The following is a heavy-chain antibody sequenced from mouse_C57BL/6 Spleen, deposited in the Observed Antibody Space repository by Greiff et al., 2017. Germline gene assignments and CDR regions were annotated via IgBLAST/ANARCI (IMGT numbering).Heavy chain of an antibody. CDR2: IRSKSNNYAT. D-gene: IGHD2-1*01. CDR3: VRHGIYYGNYMDY. J-gene: IGHJ4*01. Sequence: EVQRVESGGGLVQPKGSLKLSCAASGFSFNTYAMNWVRQAPGKGLEWVARIRSKSNNYATYYADSVKDRFTISRDDSESMLYLQMSNLKTEDTAMYYCVRHGIYYGNYMDYWGQGTSVTVSS. CDR1: GFSFNTYA. V-gene: IGHV10-1*01.